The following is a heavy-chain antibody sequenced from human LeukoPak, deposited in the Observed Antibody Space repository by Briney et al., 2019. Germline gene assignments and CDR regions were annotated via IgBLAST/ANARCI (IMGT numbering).Heavy chain of an antibody. J-gene: IGHJ5*02. CDR2: INHSGST. V-gene: IGHV4-34*01. D-gene: IGHD3-16*01. CDR1: GGSFSGYY. Sequence: SETLSLTCAVYGGSFSGYYWSWIRQPPGKGLEWIGEINHSGSTNYNPSLKSRVTISVDTSKNQFSLKLSSVTAADTAVYYCARAAWGIGWFDPWGQGTLVTVSS. CDR3: ARAAWGIGWFDP.